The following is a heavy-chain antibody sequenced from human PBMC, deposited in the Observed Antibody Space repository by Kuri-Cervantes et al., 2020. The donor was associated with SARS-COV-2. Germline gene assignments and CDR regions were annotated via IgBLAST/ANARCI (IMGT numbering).Heavy chain of an antibody. V-gene: IGHV1-46*01. CDR1: GFTFTSSA. CDR3: ARDRAEYYYDSSGYYYA. J-gene: IGHJ5*02. CDR2: INPSGGST. D-gene: IGHD3-22*01. Sequence: ASVKVSCKASGFTFTSSAMQWVRQAPGQGLEWVGIINPSGGSTSYAQKFQGRVTMTRDTSTSTVYMELSSLRSEDTAVYYCARDRAEYYYDSSGYYYAWGQGTLVTVSS.